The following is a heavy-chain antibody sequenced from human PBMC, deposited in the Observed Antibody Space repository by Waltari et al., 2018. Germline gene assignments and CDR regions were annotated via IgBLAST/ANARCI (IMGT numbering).Heavy chain of an antibody. CDR2: LRNTGGT. V-gene: IGHV4-59*08. CDR3: ARLPTKYYDSIGWGFFDQ. J-gene: IGHJ4*02. CDR1: GDFLSVDH. Sequence: HVHLQESGPGLVKPWGTLSLTCTVPGDFLSVDHWTGIRQAPGKGLEWIAYLRNTGGTKCTPSLESRVTVSAVTSKKQFSLRLTSVTAADTAVYYCARLPTKYYDSIGWGFFDQWGQGILVTVSS. D-gene: IGHD3-22*01.